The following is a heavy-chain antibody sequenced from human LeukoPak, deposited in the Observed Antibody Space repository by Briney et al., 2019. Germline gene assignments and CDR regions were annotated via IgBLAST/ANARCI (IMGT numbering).Heavy chain of an antibody. CDR2: INPKSGGA. D-gene: IGHD1-26*01. J-gene: IGHJ4*02. CDR1: GYTFTSYG. V-gene: IGHV1-2*02. Sequence: ASVKVSCKASGYTFTSYGISWVRQAPGQGLEWMGWINPKSGGANYAQKFQGRVAMTRDTSISTAYMELSRLRSDDTAVYYCARGPSGSYFHRLFDYWGQGTLVTVSS. CDR3: ARGPSGSYFHRLFDY.